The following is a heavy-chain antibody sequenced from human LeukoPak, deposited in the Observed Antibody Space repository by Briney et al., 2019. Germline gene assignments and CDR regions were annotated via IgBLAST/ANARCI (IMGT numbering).Heavy chain of an antibody. Sequence: GGSLRLSCAASGFTFSSYAMHWVRQAPGKGLEWVAVISYDGSNKYYADSVKGRFTISRDNSKNTLYLQMNSLRAEDTAVYYCAKDAYLNYYDSSGHQDYWGQGTLVTVSS. CDR1: GFTFSSYA. D-gene: IGHD3-22*01. V-gene: IGHV3-30*04. J-gene: IGHJ4*02. CDR2: ISYDGSNK. CDR3: AKDAYLNYYDSSGHQDY.